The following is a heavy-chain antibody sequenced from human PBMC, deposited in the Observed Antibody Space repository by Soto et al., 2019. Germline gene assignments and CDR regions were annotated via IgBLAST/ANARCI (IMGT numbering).Heavy chain of an antibody. CDR1: GDSVSSNSAA. J-gene: IGHJ6*02. Sequence: SQTLSLTCAISGDSVSSNSAAWNWIRQSPSRGLEWLGRTYYRSKWYNDYAVSVKSRITINPDTSKNQFSLQLNSVTPEDTAVYYCARDLGVAMVNYYYYGMDVWGQGTTVTCSS. CDR2: TYYRSKWYN. D-gene: IGHD5-18*01. V-gene: IGHV6-1*01. CDR3: ARDLGVAMVNYYYYGMDV.